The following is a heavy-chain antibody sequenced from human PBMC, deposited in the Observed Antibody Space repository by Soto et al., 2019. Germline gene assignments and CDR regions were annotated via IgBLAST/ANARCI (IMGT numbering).Heavy chain of an antibody. J-gene: IGHJ4*02. V-gene: IGHV3-23*01. D-gene: IGHD1-7*01. Sequence: GGSLRLSCATSGLTFSNYAMSWIRQAPGGGLEWVSSMSGSSSTTYYADSVRGRFTISRDRSKNTLYLQMSSLRAEDTALYYCAKNKERELPRVIDFWGQGTLVTVSS. CDR1: GLTFSNYA. CDR3: AKNKERELPRVIDF. CDR2: MSGSSSTT.